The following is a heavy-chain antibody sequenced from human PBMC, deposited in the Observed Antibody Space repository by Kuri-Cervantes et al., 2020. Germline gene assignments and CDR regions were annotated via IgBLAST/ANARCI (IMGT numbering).Heavy chain of an antibody. Sequence: GESLKISFAVSDFTFSNFWMNWLRQAPGKGLEWVASINQVGSEKYYVDSVKGRFTISRDNAKNSLYLQMNSLRAEDTAVYYCARESDSSGYYGPMRACDVWGQGTVVTVSS. J-gene: IGHJ3*01. V-gene: IGHV3-7*01. CDR2: INQVGSEK. CDR1: DFTFSNFW. CDR3: ARESDSSGYYGPMRACDV. D-gene: IGHD3-22*01.